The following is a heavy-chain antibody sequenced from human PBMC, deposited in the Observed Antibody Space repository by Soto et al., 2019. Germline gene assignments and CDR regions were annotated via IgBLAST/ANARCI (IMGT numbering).Heavy chain of an antibody. J-gene: IGHJ6*02. CDR3: ASGGYCSGGSCLTTTAYYYYGMDV. CDR2: ISSSSSYI. V-gene: IGHV3-21*01. CDR1: GFTFSSYS. D-gene: IGHD2-15*01. Sequence: PGGSLRLSCAASGFTFSSYSMNWVRQAPGKGLEWVSSISSSSSYIYYADSVKGRFTISRDNAKNSLYLQMNSLRAEDTAVYYCASGGYCSGGSCLTTTAYYYYGMDVWGQGTTVTVSS.